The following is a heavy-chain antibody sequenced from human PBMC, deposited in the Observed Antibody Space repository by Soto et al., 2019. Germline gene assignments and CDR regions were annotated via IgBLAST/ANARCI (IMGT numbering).Heavy chain of an antibody. J-gene: IGHJ4*02. V-gene: IGHV4-34*01. CDR1: GGSFSGYY. CDR3: ARTYYYDSSGYDY. CDR2: INHSGST. Sequence: QVQLQQWGAGLLKPSETLSLTCAVYGGSFSGYYWSWIRQPPGKGLEWIGEINHSGSTNYNPSLTSRVTISVDTSKNQFSLKLSSVTAADTAVYYCARTYYYDSSGYDYWGQGTLVTVSS. D-gene: IGHD3-22*01.